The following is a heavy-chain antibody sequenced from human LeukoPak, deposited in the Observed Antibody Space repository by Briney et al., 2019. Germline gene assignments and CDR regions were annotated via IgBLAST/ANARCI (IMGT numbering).Heavy chain of an antibody. D-gene: IGHD1-26*01. J-gene: IGHJ4*02. V-gene: IGHV4-39*01. Sequence: SETLSLTCTVSGGSISSSSYHWGWVRQSPGKGLEWIGSIYYSGSTSYNPSLKSRVTISVDTSKNQFSLKLNSVAAADTAVYYCARHVGVTRGRFDYWGQGTLVTVSS. CDR1: GGSISSSSYH. CDR3: ARHVGVTRGRFDY. CDR2: IYYSGST.